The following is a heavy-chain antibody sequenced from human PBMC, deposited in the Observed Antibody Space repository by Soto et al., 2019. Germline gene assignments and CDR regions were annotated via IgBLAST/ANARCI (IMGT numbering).Heavy chain of an antibody. CDR3: ARGRYVDY. CDR1: GYAFTTYG. V-gene: IGHV1-18*01. D-gene: IGHD1-1*01. Sequence: QVHLVQSGAEVKKPGASVKVSCQGSGYAFTTYGITWVRQAPGQGLEWMGWISAHNGNTNYAQKLQGRVTVTRDTSTSTAYMELRSLRYDDTAGYYCARGRYVDYWGQGALVTVSS. CDR2: ISAHNGNT. J-gene: IGHJ4*02.